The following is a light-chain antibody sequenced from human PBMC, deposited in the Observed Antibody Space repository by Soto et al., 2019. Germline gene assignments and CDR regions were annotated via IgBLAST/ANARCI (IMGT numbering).Light chain of an antibody. CDR1: QGISSY. Sequence: AIRMTQSQSSLSASTGDRVTITCRASQGISSYLAWYQQQPGKAPKLLIYAASTLQSGVPSRFSGRGSGTDFTLTISCLQSEDFATYYCQQYYSYPPIPFGQGTRLEIK. J-gene: IGKJ5*01. V-gene: IGKV1-8*01. CDR3: QQYYSYPPIP. CDR2: AAS.